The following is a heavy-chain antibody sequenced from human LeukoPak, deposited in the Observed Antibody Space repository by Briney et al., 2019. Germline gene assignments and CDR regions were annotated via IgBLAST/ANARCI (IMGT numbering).Heavy chain of an antibody. J-gene: IGHJ4*02. CDR1: SYSISSGYY. CDR2: IYHSGST. D-gene: IGHD6-13*01. V-gene: IGHV4-38-2*02. CDR3: ARAGRMSAAADAFDY. Sequence: SETLSLTCTVSSYSISSGYYWGWIRPPPGKGLEWIGSIYHSGSTYYNPSLKSRVTISVDTSKNQFSLKLSSVTAADTAVYYCARAGRMSAAADAFDYWGQGTLVTVSS.